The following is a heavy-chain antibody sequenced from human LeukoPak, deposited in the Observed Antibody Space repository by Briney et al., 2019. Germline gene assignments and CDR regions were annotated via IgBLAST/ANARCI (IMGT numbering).Heavy chain of an antibody. J-gene: IGHJ4*02. V-gene: IGHV3-23*01. D-gene: IGHD4-11*01. Sequence: PGGSLRLSCAASGFTLSSYAMSWVRQAPGKGLEWVSAISSSDDGTYYAKSERRRFTISRDNAQNSLYLQMNSLRAEDTALYYCARVASNYDVDYWGQGTLVSVSS. CDR2: ISSSDDGT. CDR1: GFTLSSYA. CDR3: ARVASNYDVDY.